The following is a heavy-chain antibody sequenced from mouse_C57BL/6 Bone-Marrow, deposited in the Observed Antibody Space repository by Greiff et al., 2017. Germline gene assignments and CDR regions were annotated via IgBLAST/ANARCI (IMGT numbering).Heavy chain of an antibody. CDR2: ISSGSGTI. CDR1: GFTFSDDG. CDR3: ATTVVAYWDFDV. J-gene: IGHJ1*03. V-gene: IGHV5-17*01. D-gene: IGHD1-1*01. Sequence: EVQLVESGGGLVKPGGSLKLSCAASGFTFSDDGMHWVRQAPEKGLEWVAYISSGSGTIYYADTVKGRFTISRDNAKNTLFLQMTSLRSEDTAMYYCATTVVAYWDFDVWGTGTTVTVSS.